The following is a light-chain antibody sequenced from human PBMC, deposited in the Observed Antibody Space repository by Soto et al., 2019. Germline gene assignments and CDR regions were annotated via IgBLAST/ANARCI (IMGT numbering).Light chain of an antibody. CDR2: DVS. J-gene: IGLJ1*01. Sequence: QSVLTQPASVSGSPGQSITISCTGTSSDVGSYNYVSWYQQHPGKAPKLMIYDVSNRPSGVSNRFSGSKSGNTASLTISGLQAEDEADYYCSSYTSSSTPGVFGTGTQLTVL. V-gene: IGLV2-14*01. CDR1: SSDVGSYNY. CDR3: SSYTSSSTPGV.